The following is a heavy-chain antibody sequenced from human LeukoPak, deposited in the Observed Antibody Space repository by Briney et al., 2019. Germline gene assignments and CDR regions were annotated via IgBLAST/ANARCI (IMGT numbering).Heavy chain of an antibody. CDR3: AKESDYYGSGSSVRRYFDY. J-gene: IGHJ4*02. V-gene: IGHV3-33*06. Sequence: GGSLRLSCAASGFTFSSYGMHWVRQAPGKGLEWVAVIWYDGSNKYYADSVKGRFTISRDNSKNTLYLQMNSLRAEDTAVYYCAKESDYYGSGSSVRRYFDYWGQGTLVTVSS. D-gene: IGHD3-10*01. CDR1: GFTFSSYG. CDR2: IWYDGSNK.